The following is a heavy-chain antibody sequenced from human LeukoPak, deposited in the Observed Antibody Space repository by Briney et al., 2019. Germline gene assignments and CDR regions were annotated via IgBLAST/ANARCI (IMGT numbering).Heavy chain of an antibody. CDR1: GYTFTGYH. CDR2: INPNSGGT. D-gene: IGHD5-12*01. CDR3: ARGIGYEPFDY. Sequence: RASVTVSCKASGYTFTGYHMRWVRHAPGQGLEWMGWINPNSGGTNYAQKFQGRVTMTRDTSISTAYMELSRLRSDDTAVYYCARGIGYEPFDYWGQGTLVTVSS. V-gene: IGHV1-2*02. J-gene: IGHJ4*02.